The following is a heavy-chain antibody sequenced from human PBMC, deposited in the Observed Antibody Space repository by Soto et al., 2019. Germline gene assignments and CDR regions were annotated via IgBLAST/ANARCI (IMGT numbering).Heavy chain of an antibody. Sequence: QVQLVESGGGVVQPGRSLRLSCAASGFTFSSYGMHWVRQAPGKGLAWVEVIWYDGSNKYYADSVKGRFTISRDNSKNTLYLQMNSLRAEDTAVYYCARDGGGITMVRGVTHDGMDVWGQGTTVTVSS. CDR3: ARDGGGITMVRGVTHDGMDV. CDR1: GFTFSSYG. J-gene: IGHJ6*02. D-gene: IGHD3-10*01. V-gene: IGHV3-33*01. CDR2: IWYDGSNK.